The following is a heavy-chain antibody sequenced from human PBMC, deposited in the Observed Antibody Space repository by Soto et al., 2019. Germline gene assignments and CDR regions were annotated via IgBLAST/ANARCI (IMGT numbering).Heavy chain of an antibody. Sequence: QVQLVESGGGVVQPGRSLRLSCAASGFTFSSYGMHWVRQAPGKGLEWVAVISYDGSNKYYADSVKGRFTISRDNSKNTLYLQMNSLRAEDTAVYYCAKDKRRYCSGGSCFYSFDYWGQGTLVTVSS. D-gene: IGHD2-15*01. CDR1: GFTFSSYG. CDR3: AKDKRRYCSGGSCFYSFDY. J-gene: IGHJ4*02. CDR2: ISYDGSNK. V-gene: IGHV3-30*18.